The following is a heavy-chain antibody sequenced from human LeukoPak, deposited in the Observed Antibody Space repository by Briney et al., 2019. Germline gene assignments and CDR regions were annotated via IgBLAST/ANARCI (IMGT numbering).Heavy chain of an antibody. CDR1: GFTLSRYS. V-gene: IGHV3-48*04. CDR2: ISSSGSTI. CDR3: AELGITMIGGV. Sequence: GGSLRLSCAASGFTLSRYSMNWVRQAPGKGLEWVSYISSSGSTIYYADSVKGRFTISRDNAKNSLYLQMNSLRAEDTAVYYCAELGITMIGGVWGKGTTVTISP. D-gene: IGHD3-10*02. J-gene: IGHJ6*04.